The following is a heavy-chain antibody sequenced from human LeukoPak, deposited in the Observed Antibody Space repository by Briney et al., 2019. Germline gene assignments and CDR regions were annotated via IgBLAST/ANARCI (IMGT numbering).Heavy chain of an antibody. CDR1: GYTFTGYY. CDR2: INPNSGGT. CDR3: ARDTRSSSSWDYYYYGMDV. J-gene: IGHJ6*02. D-gene: IGHD6-13*01. V-gene: IGHV1-2*04. Sequence: GASGKVSCKASGYTFTGYYMHWVRQAPGQGLEWMGWINPNSGGTNYAQKFQGWVTMTRDTSISTAYMELSRLRSDDTAVYYCARDTRSSSSWDYYYYGMDVWGQGTTVTVSS.